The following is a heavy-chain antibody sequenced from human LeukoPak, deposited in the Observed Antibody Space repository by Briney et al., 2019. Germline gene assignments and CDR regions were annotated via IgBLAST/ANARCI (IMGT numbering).Heavy chain of an antibody. D-gene: IGHD4-17*01. V-gene: IGHV4-34*01. CDR3: ARGGRGTVTLDY. CDR2: INHSGST. CDR1: GFTFSSYA. Sequence: PGGSLRLSCAASGFTFSSYAMSWIRQPPGKGLEWIGEINHSGSTNYNPSLKSRVTISVDTSKNQFSLKLSSVTAADTAVYYCARGGRGTVTLDYWGQGTLVTVSS. J-gene: IGHJ4*02.